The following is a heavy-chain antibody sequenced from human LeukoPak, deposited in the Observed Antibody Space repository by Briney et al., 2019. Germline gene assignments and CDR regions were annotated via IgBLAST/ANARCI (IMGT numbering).Heavy chain of an antibody. D-gene: IGHD3-22*01. J-gene: IGHJ4*02. CDR1: GGSISSSSYY. V-gene: IGHV4-39*01. Sequence: SETLSLTCTVSGGSISSSSYYWGWIRQPPGKGLEWIGSIYYSGSTYYNPSLKSRVTISVDTSKNQFSLKLSSVTAADTAVYYCARHVLRITMIVVVSSFDYWGQGPLVSVSS. CDR2: IYYSGST. CDR3: ARHVLRITMIVVVSSFDY.